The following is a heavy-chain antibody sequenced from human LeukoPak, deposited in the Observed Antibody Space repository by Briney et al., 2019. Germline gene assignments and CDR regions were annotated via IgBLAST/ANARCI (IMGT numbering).Heavy chain of an antibody. CDR2: IHYSGST. J-gene: IGHJ3*02. Sequence: SETLSLTCTVSGGSISWFHWSWIRQPPGKGLEWIAYIHYSGSTNYNPSLKSRVTISLDTSREQFSLKLSSVTAADTAVYYCARGLTTDYGSFDIWGQGTMVTVSS. CDR3: ARGLTTDYGSFDI. D-gene: IGHD4-17*01. V-gene: IGHV4-59*01. CDR1: GGSISWFH.